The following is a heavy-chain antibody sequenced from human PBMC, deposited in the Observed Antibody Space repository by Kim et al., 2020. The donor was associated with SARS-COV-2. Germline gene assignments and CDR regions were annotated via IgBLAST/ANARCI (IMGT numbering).Heavy chain of an antibody. Sequence: GGSLRLSCTASGFTFGDYAMSWFRQAPGKGLEWVGFIRSKAYGGTTEYAASVKGRFTIPRDDSKSIAYLQMNSLKTEDTAVYYCTRVPYCSGGSCYHWYFDLWGRGTLVTVSS. CDR3: TRVPYCSGGSCYHWYFDL. CDR1: GFTFGDYA. V-gene: IGHV3-49*03. J-gene: IGHJ2*01. CDR2: IRSKAYGGTT. D-gene: IGHD2-15*01.